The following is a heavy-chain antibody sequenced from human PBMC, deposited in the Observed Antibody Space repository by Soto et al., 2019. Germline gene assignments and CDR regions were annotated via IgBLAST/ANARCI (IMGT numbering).Heavy chain of an antibody. D-gene: IGHD1-1*01. Sequence: QVQLVQSGAEVKKPGASVKVSCKTSGYTFTSYDMNWMRQAAGQGLEWMGWMDPDTGHTEYAQRFQGRATMTRNTSISTAYMELSSLRFEDTAVYYCARMPVRYFWYFDLWGRGTLVTVSS. CDR3: ARMPVRYFWYFDL. V-gene: IGHV1-8*01. CDR1: GYTFTSYD. J-gene: IGHJ2*01. CDR2: MDPDTGHT.